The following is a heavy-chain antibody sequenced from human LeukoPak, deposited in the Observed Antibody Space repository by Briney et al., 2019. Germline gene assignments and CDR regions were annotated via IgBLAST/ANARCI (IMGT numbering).Heavy chain of an antibody. V-gene: IGHV3-7*01. CDR3: ARGAGAVAGHYYYYGMDV. Sequence: GGSLRLSCAASGFTFSSYWMSWVRQAPGKGLGWVANIEQDGSEKYYVDSVKGRFTISRDNAKNSLYLQMNSLRAEDTAVYYCARGAGAVAGHYYYYGMDVWGQGTTVTVSS. J-gene: IGHJ6*02. D-gene: IGHD6-19*01. CDR1: GFTFSSYW. CDR2: IEQDGSEK.